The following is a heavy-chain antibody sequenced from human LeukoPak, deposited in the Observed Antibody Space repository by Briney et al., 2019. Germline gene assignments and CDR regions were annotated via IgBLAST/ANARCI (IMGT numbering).Heavy chain of an antibody. CDR1: GFTFSSYG. J-gene: IGHJ4*02. V-gene: IGHV3-30*03. Sequence: PGRSLRLSCAASGFTFSSYGMHWVRQAPGKGLEWVAVISYDGSNKYYADSVKGRFTISRDNSKNTLYLQIYSLRAEDTAVYYCASPIAVAGSGIDYWGQGTLVTVSS. CDR2: ISYDGSNK. CDR3: ASPIAVAGSGIDY. D-gene: IGHD6-19*01.